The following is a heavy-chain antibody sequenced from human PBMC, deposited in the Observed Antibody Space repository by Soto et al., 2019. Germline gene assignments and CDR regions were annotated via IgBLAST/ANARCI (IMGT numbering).Heavy chain of an antibody. J-gene: IGHJ5*02. V-gene: IGHV1-18*01. Sequence: QVQLVQSGAEVKKPGASVKVSCKASGYTFTSYGISWVRQAPGQGLEWMGWISAYNGNTNYAQKLQGRVTMTTDTSTSTAYMELRSLRSDDTAVYYCARVASITMVRGVPYNWFDPWCQGTLVTVSS. D-gene: IGHD3-10*01. CDR3: ARVASITMVRGVPYNWFDP. CDR2: ISAYNGNT. CDR1: GYTFTSYG.